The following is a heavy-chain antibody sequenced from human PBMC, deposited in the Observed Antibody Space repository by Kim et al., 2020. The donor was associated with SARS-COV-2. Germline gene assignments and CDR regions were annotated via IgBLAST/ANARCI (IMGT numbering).Heavy chain of an antibody. CDR2: IYYSGST. V-gene: IGHV4-39*07. J-gene: IGHJ5*02. CDR3: ARVLIVVVPAAPVGWFDP. CDR1: GGSISSSSYY. Sequence: SETLSLTCTVSGGSISSSSYYWGWIRQPPGKGLEWIGSIYYSGSTYYNPSLKSRVTISVDTSKNQFSLKLSSVTAADTAVYYCARVLIVVVPAAPVGWFDPCGQGTLVTVSS. D-gene: IGHD2-2*01.